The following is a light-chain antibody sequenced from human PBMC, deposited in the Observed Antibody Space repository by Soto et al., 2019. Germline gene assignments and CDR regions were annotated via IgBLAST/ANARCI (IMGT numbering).Light chain of an antibody. Sequence: QSVLTQPRTVSGSPGQSVTISCTGTSSDVGGHNFVSWYQQHPGKAPQLMIYDVTKRPSGVPDRFSGSKSGNTASLTFSGLQADDEADYYCCSYVGSYTYVFGTGTKVTVL. CDR1: SSDVGGHNF. CDR3: CSYVGSYTYV. V-gene: IGLV2-11*01. CDR2: DVT. J-gene: IGLJ1*01.